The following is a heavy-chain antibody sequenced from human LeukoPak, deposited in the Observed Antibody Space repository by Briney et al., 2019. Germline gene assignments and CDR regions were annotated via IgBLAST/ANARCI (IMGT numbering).Heavy chain of an antibody. CDR3: ARDNSVRDEVWWFNP. CDR2: ISPSGGST. D-gene: IGHD5-24*01. J-gene: IGHJ5*02. CDR1: GYTFTGYW. Sequence: ASVKLSCKAFGYTFTGYWMHWVRQAPGQGPEWMGVISPSGGSTIYAQKFKGRVTLTRDMSTSTDYLELSSLRSEDTAVYYCARDNSVRDEVWWFNPWGQGTLVTVSS. V-gene: IGHV1-46*01.